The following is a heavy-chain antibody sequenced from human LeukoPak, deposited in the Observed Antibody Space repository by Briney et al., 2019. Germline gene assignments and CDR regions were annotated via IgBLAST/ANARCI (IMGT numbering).Heavy chain of an antibody. CDR3: ARGWDCSSTSCFPFDY. V-gene: IGHV1-2*02. J-gene: IGHJ4*02. CDR1: GYTFTGYY. D-gene: IGHD2-2*01. Sequence: ASVKVSCEASGYTFTGYYMHWVRQAPGQGLEWMGWINPNSGGTNYAQKFQGRVTMTRDTSISTAYMELSRLRSDDTAVYYCARGWDCSSTSCFPFDYWGQGTLVTVSS. CDR2: INPNSGGT.